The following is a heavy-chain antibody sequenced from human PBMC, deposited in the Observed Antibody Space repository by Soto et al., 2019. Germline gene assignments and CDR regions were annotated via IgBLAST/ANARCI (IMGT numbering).Heavy chain of an antibody. CDR2: ISGSGGST. CDR1: GFTFSSYA. V-gene: IGHV3-23*01. CDR3: TTDPVTMIVVVPSSG. Sequence: GGSLRLSCAASGFTFSSYAMRWVRQAPGKGLEWVSAISGSGGSTYYADSVKGRFTISRDNSKHTLYLQMNSLKTEDTAVYYCTTDPVTMIVVVPSSGWGQGTLVTVSS. J-gene: IGHJ4*02. D-gene: IGHD3-22*01.